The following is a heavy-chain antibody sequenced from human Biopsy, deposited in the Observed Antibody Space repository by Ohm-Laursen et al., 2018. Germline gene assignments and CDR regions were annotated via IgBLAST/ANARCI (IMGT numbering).Heavy chain of an antibody. D-gene: IGHD2-8*01. V-gene: IGHV3-21*01. CDR2: ISASGNHI. Sequence: SLRLSCAASGFTFSGFSMNWVRQAPGKGLEWVSSISASGNHIYYTDSVKGRFTVSRDNGKNSAYLQMNSLRVEGTAVYYCARDGEAKYCKHGVCPSDFWGQGTLVTVSS. CDR1: GFTFSGFS. CDR3: ARDGEAKYCKHGVCPSDF. J-gene: IGHJ4*02.